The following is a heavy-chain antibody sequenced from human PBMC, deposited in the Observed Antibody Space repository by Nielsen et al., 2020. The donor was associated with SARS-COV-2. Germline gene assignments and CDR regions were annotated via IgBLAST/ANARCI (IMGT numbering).Heavy chain of an antibody. CDR3: ARGKRYFDWLRDTENTLYYYYGMDV. D-gene: IGHD3-9*01. V-gene: IGHV4-59*12. J-gene: IGHJ6*02. CDR2: IYYSGST. Sequence: PGKGLEWIGYIYYSGSTNYNPSLKSRVTISVDTSKNQFSLKLSSVTAADTAVYYCARGKRYFDWLRDTENTLYYYYGMDVWGQGTTVTVSS.